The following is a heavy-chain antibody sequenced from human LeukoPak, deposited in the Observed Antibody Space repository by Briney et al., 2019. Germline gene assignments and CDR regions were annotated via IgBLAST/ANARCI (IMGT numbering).Heavy chain of an antibody. CDR1: AGTFSRYA. V-gene: IGHV1-69*06. Sequence: ASVKVSCKTSAGTFSRYAISWVRQAPGQGLEWMGRITPMSATPSQTQWIQGRVAITADISTNTVYLDLSSLRSEDTALYFCAGDPPGTPVGFDIWGQGTMVTVSS. CDR3: AGDPPGTPVGFDI. J-gene: IGHJ3*02. D-gene: IGHD3-10*01. CDR2: ITPMSATP.